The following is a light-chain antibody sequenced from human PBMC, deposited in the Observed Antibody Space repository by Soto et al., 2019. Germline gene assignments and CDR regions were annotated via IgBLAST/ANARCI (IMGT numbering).Light chain of an antibody. CDR3: CSYAGSSTPLI. V-gene: IGLV2-23*02. CDR1: SSDVGSYNL. CDR2: EVS. J-gene: IGLJ1*01. Sequence: QSALTQPASVSGSPGQSITISCTGTSSDVGSYNLVSWYQQHPGKAPKLMIYEVSKRPSGVSNRSSGSKSGNTASLTISGLQAEDEADYYCCSYAGSSTPLIFGTGTKVTVL.